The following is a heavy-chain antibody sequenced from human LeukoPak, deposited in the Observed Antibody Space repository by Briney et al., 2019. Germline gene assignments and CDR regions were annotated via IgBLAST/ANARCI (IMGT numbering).Heavy chain of an antibody. D-gene: IGHD3-9*01. J-gene: IGHJ4*02. CDR3: ARFLHQLRYFDWLFEIDY. CDR1: GYSFTNYW. CDR2: IYPGDSDT. Sequence: GGALKISFQGSGYSFTNYWIGWVRPMPGKGLEWMGIIYPGDSDTKYSPSFQGQVTFSADKSISTAYLQWSSLKASDTAIYYCARFLHQLRYFDWLFEIDYWGQGTLVTVSS. V-gene: IGHV5-51*01.